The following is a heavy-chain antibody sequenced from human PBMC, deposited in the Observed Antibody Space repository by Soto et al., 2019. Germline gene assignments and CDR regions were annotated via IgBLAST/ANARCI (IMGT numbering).Heavy chain of an antibody. CDR2: VYYSGST. CDR3: ARMSYFYDKWYFDL. Sequence: QLQESGPGLVMPSQTLSLTCTVSGASINNNDYYWSWIRQTPGKGLEWIGYVYYSGSTDYIPSLKSRLSMSIDKSQNQLTLKLNSVTAADTATYYCARMSYFYDKWYFDLWGRGTLVTVSS. D-gene: IGHD3-22*01. V-gene: IGHV4-30-4*01. CDR1: GASINNNDYY. J-gene: IGHJ2*01.